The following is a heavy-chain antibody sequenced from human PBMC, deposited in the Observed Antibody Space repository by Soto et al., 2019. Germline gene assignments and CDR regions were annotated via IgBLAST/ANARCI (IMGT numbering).Heavy chain of an antibody. CDR2: ISDDGGSK. Sequence: QVLLVESGGGLVQPGRSLRISCAVSGFTFSSFGMHWVRQAPGKGLEWVAVISDDGGSKHYADSVKGRFTISRDNSNNTLYLQMDSLGPEDTAVYYCAKDRWGDFGDLNLPGYWGQGTLVTVSS. D-gene: IGHD4-17*01. CDR1: GFTFSSFG. V-gene: IGHV3-30*18. CDR3: AKDRWGDFGDLNLPGY. J-gene: IGHJ4*02.